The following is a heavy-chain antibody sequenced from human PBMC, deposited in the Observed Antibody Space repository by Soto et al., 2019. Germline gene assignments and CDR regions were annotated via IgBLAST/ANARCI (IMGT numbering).Heavy chain of an antibody. J-gene: IGHJ3*02. CDR2: IDTSGSTT. D-gene: IGHD7-27*01. CDR3: ARDRLTGDRREAFDI. Sequence: EVQLVESGGGLVQPGGSLRLSCAASGFTFSSYSMSWVRQGPGKGLEWVSYIDTSGSTTYYADSVKGRFAISRDNSKNSLYLQVNSLRAEDTAVYYCARDRLTGDRREAFDICGQGTMVTVS. V-gene: IGHV3-48*01. CDR1: GFTFSSYS.